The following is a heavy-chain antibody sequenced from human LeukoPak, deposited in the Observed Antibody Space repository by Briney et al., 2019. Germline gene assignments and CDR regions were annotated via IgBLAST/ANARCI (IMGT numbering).Heavy chain of an antibody. CDR3: ARENCGGDCYFAAYFDY. CDR2: IFYSGNT. Sequence: SQTLSLTCTVSGGSISCGDYYWSWIRQPPGKGLKWIGYIFYSGNTYYNPSLKSRVTISVDTSKNQFSLKLSSVTAADTAVYYCARENCGGDCYFAAYFDYWGQGTLVTVSS. D-gene: IGHD2-21*02. V-gene: IGHV4-30-4*01. CDR1: GGSISCGDYY. J-gene: IGHJ4*02.